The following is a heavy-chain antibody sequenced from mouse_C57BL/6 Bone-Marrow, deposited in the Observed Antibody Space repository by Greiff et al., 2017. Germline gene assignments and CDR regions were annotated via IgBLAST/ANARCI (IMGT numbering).Heavy chain of an antibody. J-gene: IGHJ4*01. V-gene: IGHV5-15*01. CDR3: ARASTVVEGAMDY. CDR1: GFTFSDYG. Sequence: EVQVVESGGGLVQPGGSLKLSCAASGFTFSDYGMAWVRQAPRKGPEWVAFISNLAYSIYYADTVTGRVTISRENAKNTLYLELSSLRSEDTAMYYCARASTVVEGAMDYWGQGTSVTVSS. CDR2: ISNLAYSI. D-gene: IGHD1-1*01.